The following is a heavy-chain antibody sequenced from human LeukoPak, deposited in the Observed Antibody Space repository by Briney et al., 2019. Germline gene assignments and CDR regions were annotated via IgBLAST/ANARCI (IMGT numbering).Heavy chain of an antibody. J-gene: IGHJ4*02. CDR1: GYSFTKYW. Sequence: GESLKISCQASGYSFTKYWIAWVRKMPGKGLEWMGTIYPGDSDVRYSPSFQGQVTISADKSISTAYLQWGSLKASDTAMYYCARHTSGYFSTFDFWGQGTLVTVSS. D-gene: IGHD3-3*01. CDR3: ARHTSGYFSTFDF. CDR2: IYPGDSDV. V-gene: IGHV5-51*01.